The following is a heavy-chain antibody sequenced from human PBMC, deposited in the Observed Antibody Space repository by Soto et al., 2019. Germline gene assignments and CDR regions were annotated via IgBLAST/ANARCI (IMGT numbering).Heavy chain of an antibody. Sequence: GASVKVSCKASGYTFTSYGISWVRQAPGQGLEWMGWISAYNGNTNFAQRLQGRVTMTTDTSTSTAYMELRSLRSDDTAVYYCARTALDYGDYGWFDPWGQGTLVTVSS. J-gene: IGHJ5*02. CDR1: GYTFTSYG. CDR3: ARTALDYGDYGWFDP. CDR2: ISAYNGNT. V-gene: IGHV1-18*01. D-gene: IGHD4-17*01.